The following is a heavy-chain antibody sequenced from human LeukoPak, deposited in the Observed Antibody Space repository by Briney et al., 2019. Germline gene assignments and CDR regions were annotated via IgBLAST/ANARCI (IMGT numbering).Heavy chain of an antibody. D-gene: IGHD1-26*01. Sequence: SETLSLTCTVSGGSINSYYWGLIRQPAGKGLEWIGRIYTTGSTNYNPSLESRVTMSVDTSKNQFSLKLTSVTAADTAMYYCARAGYTISYYSLDYWGQGTLVTVSS. CDR3: ARAGYTISYYSLDY. CDR1: GGSINSYY. J-gene: IGHJ4*02. V-gene: IGHV4-4*07. CDR2: IYTTGST.